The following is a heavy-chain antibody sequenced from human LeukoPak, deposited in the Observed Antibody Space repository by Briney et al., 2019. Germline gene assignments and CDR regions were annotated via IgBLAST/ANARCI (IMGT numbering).Heavy chain of an antibody. CDR1: GGSISSSSYY. CDR2: IYYSGST. CDR3: ASQIIAAADQLFDY. Sequence: SETLSLTCTVSGGSISSSSYYWGWIRQPPGKGLEWIGSIYYSGSTYYNPSLKSRVTVSVDTSESQFSLKLSSVTAAHTAVYYCASQIIAAADQLFDYWGQGTLVTVSS. V-gene: IGHV4-39*01. J-gene: IGHJ4*02. D-gene: IGHD6-13*01.